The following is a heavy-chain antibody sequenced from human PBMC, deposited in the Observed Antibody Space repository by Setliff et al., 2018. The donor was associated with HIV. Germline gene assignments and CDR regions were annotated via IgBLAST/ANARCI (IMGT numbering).Heavy chain of an antibody. CDR3: ARTLTGYSAHDAFDI. CDR2: INTNTGNP. J-gene: IGHJ3*02. CDR1: GYTFTSYA. D-gene: IGHD3-9*01. Sequence: ASVQVSCKASGYTFTSYAMNWVRQAPGQGLEWMGWINTNTGNPTYAQGFTGRFVFSLDTSVSTAYLQISSLKAEDTAVYYCARTLTGYSAHDAFDIWGQGTMVTVSS. V-gene: IGHV7-4-1*02.